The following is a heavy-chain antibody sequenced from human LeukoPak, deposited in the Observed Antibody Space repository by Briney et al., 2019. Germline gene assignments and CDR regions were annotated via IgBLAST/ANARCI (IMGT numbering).Heavy chain of an antibody. CDR1: GFTFSSFA. Sequence: GGSLRLSCAGSGFTFSSFAMSWVRQAPGKGLEWVSAISGSGGGTYYADSVKGRFSISRDNSKNTLYLQMNSLRVEDTAVYYCAKDRGPSVVIDHRYWGQGTLVTVSS. J-gene: IGHJ4*02. V-gene: IGHV3-23*01. D-gene: IGHD2-2*01. CDR2: ISGSGGGT. CDR3: AKDRGPSVVIDHRY.